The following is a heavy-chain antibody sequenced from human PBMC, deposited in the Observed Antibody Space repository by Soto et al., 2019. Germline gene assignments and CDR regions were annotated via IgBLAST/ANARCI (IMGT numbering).Heavy chain of an antibody. Sequence: LRLSCAASGFTFSSYAMHWVRQAPGKGLEWVAVISYDGSNKYYADSVKGRFTISRDNSKNTLYLQMNSLRAEDTAVYYCARDTAGGRATAILDYWGQGTLVTVSS. D-gene: IGHD5-18*01. J-gene: IGHJ4*02. CDR3: ARDTAGGRATAILDY. CDR1: GFTFSSYA. CDR2: ISYDGSNK. V-gene: IGHV3-30-3*01.